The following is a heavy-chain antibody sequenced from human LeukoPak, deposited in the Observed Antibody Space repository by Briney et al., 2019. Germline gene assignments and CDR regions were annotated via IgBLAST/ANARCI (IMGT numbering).Heavy chain of an antibody. CDR3: ARLVGAGIDY. J-gene: IGHJ4*02. CDR2: INHSGIT. Sequence: SETLSLTCAVSGYSISSGYYWGWIRQPPGKGLEWIGNINHSGITYNNPPLKSRVTISVDTPKNQFSLKLRSVTAADTAVYYCARLVGAGIDYWGQGTLITVSS. D-gene: IGHD1-26*01. V-gene: IGHV4-38-2*01. CDR1: GYSISSGYY.